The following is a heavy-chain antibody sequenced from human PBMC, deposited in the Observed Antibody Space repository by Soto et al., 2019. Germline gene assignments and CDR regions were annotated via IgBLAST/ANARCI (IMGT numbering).Heavy chain of an antibody. CDR2: MYNSGST. J-gene: IGHJ4*02. CDR1: VGSVRSGSYY. Sequence: SETLSLTCTVSVGSVRSGSYYWSWIRQPPGKGLEWIGYMYNSGSTNYNPSLKSRVIISVDTSKNQFSLKLSSVTAADTAVYYCARVSSGWYYFDYWGQGTLVTVSS. D-gene: IGHD6-19*01. V-gene: IGHV4-61*01. CDR3: ARVSSGWYYFDY.